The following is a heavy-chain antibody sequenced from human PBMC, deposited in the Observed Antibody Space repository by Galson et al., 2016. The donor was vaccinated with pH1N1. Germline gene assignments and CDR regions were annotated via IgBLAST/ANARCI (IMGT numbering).Heavy chain of an antibody. CDR3: ARNRRVGAAWIEAFDI. CDR2: VYTSGTT. J-gene: IGHJ3*02. CDR1: GGSMTSVAFY. Sequence: LSLTCSVSGGSMTSVAFYWSWIRQSAGEGLQYIGRVYTSGTTNYNPSLVGRATISIDLSKNQFSLALRSVAAEDTAVYYCARNRRVGAAWIEAFDIWGQGKMVTVSS. D-gene: IGHD3-10*01. V-gene: IGHV4-61*02.